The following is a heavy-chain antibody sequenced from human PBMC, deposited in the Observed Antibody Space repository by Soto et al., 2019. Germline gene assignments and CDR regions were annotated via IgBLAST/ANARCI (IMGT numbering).Heavy chain of an antibody. D-gene: IGHD5-18*01. CDR3: ARRYSAQDH. J-gene: IGHJ4*02. CDR1: GFAFENYY. V-gene: IGHV3-11*05. Sequence: QVKLVESGGGVVEPGGSLRLSCAVSGFAFENYYMTWIRQAPGKGLEWLSDISENSYHTNISDSIKGRFTIYRHNAKKSLYLQMDGLRVEDTAVYYCARRYSAQDHWGRRTLVIVSS. CDR2: ISENSYHT.